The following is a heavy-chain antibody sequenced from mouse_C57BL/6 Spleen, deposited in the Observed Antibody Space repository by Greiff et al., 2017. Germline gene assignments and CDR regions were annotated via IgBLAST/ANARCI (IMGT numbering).Heavy chain of an antibody. Sequence: QVQLQQPGAELVKPGASVKMSCKASGYTFTSYWITWVKQRPGQGLEWIGDIYPGSGSTNYNEKFKSKATLTVDTSSSTAYMQLSSLTSEDSAVYYCARSYYGKGWFAYWGQGTLVTVSA. D-gene: IGHD2-10*01. CDR2: IYPGSGST. V-gene: IGHV1-55*01. CDR1: GYTFTSYW. J-gene: IGHJ3*01. CDR3: ARSYYGKGWFAY.